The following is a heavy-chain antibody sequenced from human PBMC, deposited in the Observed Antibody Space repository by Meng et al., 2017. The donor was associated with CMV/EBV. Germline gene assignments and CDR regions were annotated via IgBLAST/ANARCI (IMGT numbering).Heavy chain of an antibody. CDR1: GFTFSSYE. CDR2: ISSSGSTI. CDR3: ARDAPGSGSYYIPALSRNYGMDV. D-gene: IGHD3-10*01. J-gene: IGHJ6*02. Sequence: GGSLRLSCAASGFTFSSYEMNWVRQAPGKGLEWVSYISSSGSTIYYADSVKGRFTISRDNAKNSLYLQMNSLRAEDTAVYYCARDAPGSGSYYIPALSRNYGMDVWGQGTTVTVSS. V-gene: IGHV3-48*03.